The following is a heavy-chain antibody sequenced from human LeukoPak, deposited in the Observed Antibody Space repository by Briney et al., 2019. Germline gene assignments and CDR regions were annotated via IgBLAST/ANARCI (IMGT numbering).Heavy chain of an antibody. CDR1: GGTFSSYA. J-gene: IGHJ4*02. CDR2: IIPIFGTA. V-gene: IGHV1-69*13. Sequence: GASVKVSCKASGGTFSSYAISWVRQAPGQGLEWMGGIIPIFGTANYAQKFQGRVTITADESTSTAYMELSSLRSEDTAVYYCARDSGTMVRYPPAYYFDYWGQGTLVTVSS. CDR3: ARDSGTMVRYPPAYYFDY. D-gene: IGHD3-10*01.